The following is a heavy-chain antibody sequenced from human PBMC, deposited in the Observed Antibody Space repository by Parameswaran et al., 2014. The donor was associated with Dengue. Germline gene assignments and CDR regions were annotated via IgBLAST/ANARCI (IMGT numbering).Heavy chain of an antibody. D-gene: IGHD5-24*01. V-gene: IGHV5-51*01. Sequence: VRQMPGKGLECMGIIFPADSDTRYSPSFQGQVTMSADRSISTAYLQWTSLKASDTAMYYCAKSHRNGYNYRTFDIWGQGTVVTVSS. J-gene: IGHJ3*02. CDR2: IFPADSDT. CDR3: AKSHRNGYNYRTFDI.